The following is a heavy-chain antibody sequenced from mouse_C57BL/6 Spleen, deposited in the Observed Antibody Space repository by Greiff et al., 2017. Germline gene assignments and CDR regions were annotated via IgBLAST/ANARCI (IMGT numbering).Heavy chain of an antibody. V-gene: IGHV1-39*01. CDR2: INPNYGTT. CDR1: GYSFTDYN. CDR3: ARAPIYYDYDERLFPWFAY. J-gene: IGHJ3*01. Sequence: VQLKQSGPELVKPGASVKISCKASGYSFTDYNMNWVKQSNGKSLEWIGVINPNYGTTSYNQKFKGKATLTVDQSSSTAYMQLNILTSEDSAVYYCARAPIYYDYDERLFPWFAYWGQGTLVTVSA. D-gene: IGHD2-4*01.